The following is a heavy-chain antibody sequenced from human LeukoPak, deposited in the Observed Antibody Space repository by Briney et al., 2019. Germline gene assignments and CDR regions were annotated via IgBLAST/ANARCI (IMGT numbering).Heavy chain of an antibody. CDR2: THHSGTT. CDR1: GVSIGGYY. Sequence: ASETLSLTCTVSGVSIGGYYWSWLRQPPGKGLEWLGYTHHSGTTNYNPSVGSRLTTSVDTSRKQVSLKLSSVIAADTAVYYCARHSADRAFDIWGQGTMVTVSS. J-gene: IGHJ3*02. CDR3: ARHSADRAFDI. V-gene: IGHV4-59*08. D-gene: IGHD6-25*01.